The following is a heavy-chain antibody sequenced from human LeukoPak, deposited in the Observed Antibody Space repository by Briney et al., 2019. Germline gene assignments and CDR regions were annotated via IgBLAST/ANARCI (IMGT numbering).Heavy chain of an antibody. J-gene: IGHJ4*02. CDR3: ARLRYIRSGWQKYYFDY. V-gene: IGHV4-34*01. Sequence: PSETLSLTCAVYGGSFSGYYWSWIRQPPGKGLEWIGEINYSGSTNYNPSLKSRVTISVDTSKNQFSLKLSSVTAADTAVYYCARLRYIRSGWQKYYFDYWGQGTLVTVSS. CDR1: GGSFSGYY. D-gene: IGHD6-19*01. CDR2: INYSGST.